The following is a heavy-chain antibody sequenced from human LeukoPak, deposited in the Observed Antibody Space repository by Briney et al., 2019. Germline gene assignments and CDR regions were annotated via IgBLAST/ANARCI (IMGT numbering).Heavy chain of an antibody. CDR3: ARGWQINSSGGFVDP. D-gene: IGHD6-6*01. J-gene: IGHJ5*02. V-gene: IGHV1-2*02. CDR1: GYGFTDYY. CDR2: INPSIGAT. Sequence: ASLKVSCQASGYGFTDYYVHWIRQAPGQGLEWMGWINPSIGATIYAQKFQGRVTMTRDTFTTTAYMEIKSLVSHDTAVYYCARGWQINSSGGFVDPWGQGTLVTVSS.